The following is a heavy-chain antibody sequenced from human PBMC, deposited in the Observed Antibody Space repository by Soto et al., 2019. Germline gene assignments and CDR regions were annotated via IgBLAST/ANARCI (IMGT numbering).Heavy chain of an antibody. CDR1: GFTFDDYA. D-gene: IGHD6-19*01. CDR3: AKGLIAVAGTWVLDY. V-gene: IGHV3-9*01. Sequence: EVQLVESGGGLVQPGRSLRLSCAASGFTFDDYAMHWVRQAPGKGLEWVPGISWNSGSIGYADSVKGRFTISRDNAKNSLYLQMNSLRAEDTALYYCAKGLIAVAGTWVLDYWGQGTLVTVSS. J-gene: IGHJ4*02. CDR2: ISWNSGSI.